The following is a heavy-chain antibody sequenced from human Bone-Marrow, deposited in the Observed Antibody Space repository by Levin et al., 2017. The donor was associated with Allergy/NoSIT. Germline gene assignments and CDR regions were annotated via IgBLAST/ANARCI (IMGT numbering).Heavy chain of an antibody. CDR1: GGSVRSLDFY. Sequence: ESLKISCTVSGGSVRSLDFYWTWIRQPPKKRLEWIGYVSDSGNTNYNPSLKSRVIISLDTSMNQFSLRLDSVTAADTAVYYCARAPRRVVVIPPGSTTNPGAFDYWGQGALVTVSS. CDR2: VSDSGNT. CDR3: ARAPRRVVVIPPGSTTNPGAFDY. J-gene: IGHJ4*02. D-gene: IGHD2-2*01. V-gene: IGHV4-61*08.